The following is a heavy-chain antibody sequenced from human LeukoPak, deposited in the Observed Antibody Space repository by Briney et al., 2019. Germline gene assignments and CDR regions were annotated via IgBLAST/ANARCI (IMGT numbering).Heavy chain of an antibody. CDR2: INTDGRST. V-gene: IGHV3-74*01. D-gene: IGHD6-25*01. CDR1: GITFSSYW. Sequence: GGSLRLSCAAAGITFSSYWMQWVRQAPGKGLVWVSRINTDGRSTSYADSVKGRFTISRDNAKNTLFLQMNSLRAEDTAVYYCARFAAGGSYYYYMDVWGKGTTVTVSS. J-gene: IGHJ6*03. CDR3: ARFAAGGSYYYYMDV.